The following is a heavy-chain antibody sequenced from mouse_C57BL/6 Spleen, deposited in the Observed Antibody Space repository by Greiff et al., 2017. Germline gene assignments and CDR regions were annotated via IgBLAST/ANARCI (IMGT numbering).Heavy chain of an antibody. CDR1: GFTFSDYG. CDR2: ISSGSSTI. Sequence: EVKVVESGGGLVKPGGSLKLSCAASGFTFSDYGMHWVRQAPEKGLEWVAYISSGSSTIYYADTVKGRFTISRDNAKNTLFLQMTSLRSEDTAMYYCARNPYYGKGYYAMDYWGQGTSVTVSS. V-gene: IGHV5-17*01. J-gene: IGHJ4*01. CDR3: ARNPYYGKGYYAMDY. D-gene: IGHD2-1*01.